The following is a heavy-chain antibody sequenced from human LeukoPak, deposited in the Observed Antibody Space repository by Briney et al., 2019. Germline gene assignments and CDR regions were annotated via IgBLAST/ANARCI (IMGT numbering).Heavy chain of an antibody. CDR1: GFTFSSYG. V-gene: IGHV3-33*01. Sequence: GGSLRLSCAASGFTFSSYGMHWVRQAPGKGLEWVAFIWYDGSNKYYADSVKGRFTISRDNSKNTLYLQMNSLRAEDTAVYYCARDRQGDSSVYDRGSKTILAKQNYWGQGTLVTVSS. CDR3: ARDRQGDSSVYDRGSKTILAKQNY. D-gene: IGHD5/OR15-5a*01. J-gene: IGHJ4*02. CDR2: IWYDGSNK.